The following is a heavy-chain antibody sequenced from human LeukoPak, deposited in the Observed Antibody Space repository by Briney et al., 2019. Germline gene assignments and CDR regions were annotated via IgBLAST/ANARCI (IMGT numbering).Heavy chain of an antibody. D-gene: IGHD2-21*01. CDR2: ITSSSTYI. V-gene: IGHV3-21*04. J-gene: IGHJ3*02. CDR1: GFTFSSYS. CDR3: AKDRILSRPGDAFDI. Sequence: PGGSLRLSCAASGFTFSSYSMNWVRQAPGKGLEWVSSITSSSTYIYYADSVKGRFTISRDNSENTLYLQMNSLRVEDTAVYHCAKDRILSRPGDAFDIWGQGTMVTVSS.